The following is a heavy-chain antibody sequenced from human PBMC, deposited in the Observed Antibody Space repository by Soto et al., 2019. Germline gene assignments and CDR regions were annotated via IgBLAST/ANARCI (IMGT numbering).Heavy chain of an antibody. D-gene: IGHD3-22*01. CDR1: GFTFSSYE. CDR3: AREWYYYDSSGYYWSWFDP. J-gene: IGHJ5*02. Sequence: HPGGSLRLSCAASGFTFSSYEMNWVRQAPGKGLEWVSYISSSGSTIYYADSVKGRFTISRDNAKNSLYQQVNSLRAEGTAVYYCAREWYYYDSSGYYWSWFDPWGQGTLVTVSS. V-gene: IGHV3-48*03. CDR2: ISSSGSTI.